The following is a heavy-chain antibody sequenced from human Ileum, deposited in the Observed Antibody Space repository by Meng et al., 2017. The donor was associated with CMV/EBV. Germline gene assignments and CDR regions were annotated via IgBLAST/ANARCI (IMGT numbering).Heavy chain of an antibody. J-gene: IGHJ5*02. CDR1: GYPFTSYA. D-gene: IGHD5-24*01. CDR2: SNAGNGNT. V-gene: IGHV1-3*02. Sequence: QVQLGQAGAEVKKPGASVKVSCRASGYPFTSYAMHWVRQAPGQRLEWMGWSNAGNGNTKYSQEFQGRVTITRDTSASTAYMELSSLRSEDMAVYYCSRGADAYKSGRSWGQGTLVTVSS. CDR3: SRGADAYKSGRS.